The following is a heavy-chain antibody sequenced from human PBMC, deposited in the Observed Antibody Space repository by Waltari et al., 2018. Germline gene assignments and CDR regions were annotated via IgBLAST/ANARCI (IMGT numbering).Heavy chain of an antibody. CDR2: IYSGGST. J-gene: IGHJ4*02. CDR3: ARDLNDYGDYYLDY. CDR1: GFTVSSHY. V-gene: IGHV3-53*01. Sequence: EVQLVESGGGLIQPGGSLRLSCAASGFTVSSHYMSWVRQAPGKGLEWVSVIYSGGSTYYADSVKGRFTISRDNSKNTLYLQMNSLRAEDTAVYYCARDLNDYGDYYLDYWGQGTLVTVSS. D-gene: IGHD4-17*01.